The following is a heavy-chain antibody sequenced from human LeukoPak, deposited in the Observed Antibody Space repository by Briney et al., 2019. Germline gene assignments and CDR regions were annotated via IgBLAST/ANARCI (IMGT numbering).Heavy chain of an antibody. CDR3: ARVSGSNWLDY. CDR1: GGSISSYY. J-gene: IGHJ4*02. CDR2: IYYSGST. V-gene: IGHV4-59*01. Sequence: SETLSLTCTVSGGSISSYYWSWIRQPPGKGLEWIGYIYYSGSTNYNSSLKSRVTISVDTSKNQFSLRLSSVTAADTAVYYCARVSGSNWLDYWGQGTLSPSPQ. D-gene: IGHD1-26*01.